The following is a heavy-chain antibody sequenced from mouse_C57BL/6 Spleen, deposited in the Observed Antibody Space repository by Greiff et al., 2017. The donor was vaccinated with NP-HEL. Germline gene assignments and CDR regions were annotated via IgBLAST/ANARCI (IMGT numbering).Heavy chain of an antibody. CDR3: ARSPIDGCYGGYFDD. Sequence: VHVKQSVAELVRPGASVKLSCTASGFNIKNTYMHWVKQRPEQGLEWIGRIDPANGNTKYAPKFQGKATITADTSSNTAYLQLSSLTSEDTAIYYCARSPIDGCYGGYFDDWGKGTTVTVSS. V-gene: IGHV14-3*01. CDR2: IDPANGNT. D-gene: IGHD2-3*01. J-gene: IGHJ1*03. CDR1: GFNIKNTY.